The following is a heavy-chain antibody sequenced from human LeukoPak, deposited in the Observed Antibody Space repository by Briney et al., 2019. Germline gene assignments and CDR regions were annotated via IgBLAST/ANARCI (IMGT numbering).Heavy chain of an antibody. V-gene: IGHV1-18*04. CDR2: ISAYNGNT. J-gene: IGHJ4*02. Sequence: GASVKVSCKASGYTFTSYGISWVRQAPGQGLEWMGWISAYNGNTNYAQKLQGRVTMTTDTSTSTAYMELRSLRSDDTAVYYCARDYYDILTGDLDYWGQGTLVTVSS. CDR1: GYTFTSYG. CDR3: ARDYYDILTGDLDY. D-gene: IGHD3-9*01.